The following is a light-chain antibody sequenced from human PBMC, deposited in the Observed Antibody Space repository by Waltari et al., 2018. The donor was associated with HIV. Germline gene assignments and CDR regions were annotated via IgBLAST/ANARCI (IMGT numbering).Light chain of an antibody. CDR1: SSAVVAYHY. V-gene: IGLV2-14*01. CDR2: EVS. J-gene: IGLJ2*01. Sequence: QSALTQPASVSGSPGQSIPISCPGTSSAVVAYHYVSLYHPHPGKAPKLMISEVSNRPAGVSNRFSGSKSGNTASSTISGLQAEDEADYYCSSYSSSITLYVVFGGGTKLTVL. CDR3: SSYSSSITLYVV.